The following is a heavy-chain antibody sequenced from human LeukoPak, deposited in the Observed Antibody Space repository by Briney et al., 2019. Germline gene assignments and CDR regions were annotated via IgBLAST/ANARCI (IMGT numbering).Heavy chain of an antibody. D-gene: IGHD3-22*01. CDR3: ARDFFTISYYYDSSGYYSPEPMNY. V-gene: IGHV3-33*01. Sequence: GRSLRLSYAASGFTFSSYGMHWVRQAPGKGLEWVAVIWYDGSNKYYADSVKGRFTISGDNSKNTLYLQMNSLRAEDTAVYYCARDFFTISYYYDSSGYYSPEPMNYWGQGTLVTVSS. CDR1: GFTFSSYG. J-gene: IGHJ4*02. CDR2: IWYDGSNK.